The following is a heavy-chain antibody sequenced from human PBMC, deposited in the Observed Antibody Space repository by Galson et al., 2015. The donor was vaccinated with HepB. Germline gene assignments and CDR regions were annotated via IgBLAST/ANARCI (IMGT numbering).Heavy chain of an antibody. J-gene: IGHJ3*02. CDR3: ARIPPTTPGVAGVDDAFDI. CDR1: GFSLSTSGMC. V-gene: IGHV2-70*11. D-gene: IGHD6-19*01. Sequence: PALVKPTQTLTLTCTFSGFSLSTSGMCVSWIRQPPGKALEWLARIDWDDDKYYSTSLKTRLTISKDTSKNQVVLTMTNMDPVDTATYYCARIPPTTPGVAGVDDAFDIWGQGTMVTVSS. CDR2: IDWDDDK.